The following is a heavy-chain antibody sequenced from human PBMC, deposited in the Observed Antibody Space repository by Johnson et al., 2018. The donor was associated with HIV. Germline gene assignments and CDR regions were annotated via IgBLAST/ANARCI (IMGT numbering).Heavy chain of an antibody. J-gene: IGHJ3*01. CDR2: IRYDGSHT. CDR1: GFTFSNYG. Sequence: QVQLVESGGGVVQPGGSLRLSCAASGFTFSNYGMHWVSQAPGKGLEWVAFIRYDGSHTYYADSVKGRFTISRDNSKNTLSLQMSSLRAEDTAVYYCAKVADPYCGGDCYSWLFAFDFWGRGTMVTVSS. D-gene: IGHD2-21*02. V-gene: IGHV3-30*02. CDR3: AKVADPYCGGDCYSWLFAFDF.